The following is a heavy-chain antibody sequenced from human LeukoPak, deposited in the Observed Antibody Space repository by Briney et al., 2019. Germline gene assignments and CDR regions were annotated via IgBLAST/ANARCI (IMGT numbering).Heavy chain of an antibody. V-gene: IGHV4-59*01. Sequence: ASETLSLTCTVSGGSISSYYWSWIRQPPGKGLEWIGYIYYSGSTNYNPSLKSRVTISVDTSKNQFSLKLSSVTAADTAVYYCARFRAAAGLNYFDYWGQGTLVTVSS. CDR2: IYYSGST. CDR1: GGSISSYY. D-gene: IGHD6-13*01. J-gene: IGHJ4*02. CDR3: ARFRAAAGLNYFDY.